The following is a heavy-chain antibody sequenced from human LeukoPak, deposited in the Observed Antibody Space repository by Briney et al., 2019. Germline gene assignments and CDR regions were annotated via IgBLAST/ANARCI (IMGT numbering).Heavy chain of an antibody. V-gene: IGHV1-2*02. CDR1: GYTFTGYY. Sequence: ASVKVSCKASGYTFTGYYMHWVRQAPGQGLEWMGWINPNSGGTNYAQRFQGRVTMTRDTSISTAYMELSRLRSDDTAVYYCARDQRGYAMARYWGQGTLVTVSS. D-gene: IGHD5-12*01. J-gene: IGHJ4*02. CDR2: INPNSGGT. CDR3: ARDQRGYAMARY.